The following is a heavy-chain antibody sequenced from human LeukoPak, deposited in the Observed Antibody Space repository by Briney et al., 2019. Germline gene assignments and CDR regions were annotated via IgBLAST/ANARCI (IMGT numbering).Heavy chain of an antibody. Sequence: SETLSLTCTVSGGSISSYYWSWIRQPPGKGLDWIGYIYYSGSTNYNPSLKSRVTISVDTSKNQFSLKLSSVTAADTAVYYCARGLSPSDFWTGPSYWGQGTLVTVSS. CDR1: GGSISSYY. CDR3: ARGLSPSDFWTGPSY. D-gene: IGHD3/OR15-3a*01. CDR2: IYYSGST. V-gene: IGHV4-59*01. J-gene: IGHJ4*02.